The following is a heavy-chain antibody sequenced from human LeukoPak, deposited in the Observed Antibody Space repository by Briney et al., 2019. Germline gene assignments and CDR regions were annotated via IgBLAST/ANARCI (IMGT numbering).Heavy chain of an antibody. J-gene: IGHJ6*03. CDR3: ARASRSLQTGVPAAIYYYYYYYMDV. V-gene: IGHV4-4*07. CDR1: GGSISSYY. D-gene: IGHD2-2*02. CDR2: IYTSGST. Sequence: PSETLSLTCTVSGGSISSYYWSWIRQPAGKGLEWIGRIYTSGSTNYNPSLKSRVTISVDTSKNQFSLKLSSVTAADTAVYYCARASRSLQTGVPAAIYYYYYYYMDVWGKGTTVTVSS.